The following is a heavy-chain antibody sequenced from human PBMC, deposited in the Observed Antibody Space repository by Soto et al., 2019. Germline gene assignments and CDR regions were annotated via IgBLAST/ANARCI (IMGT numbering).Heavy chain of an antibody. CDR2: ISAYNGNT. Sequence: QVQLVQSGAEVKKPGASVKVSCKASGYTFTSYGISWVRQAPGQGLEWMGWISAYNGNTNYAQKLQGRATMTTDTSTSTAYMELRSLRSDDTAVYYCAREPRGGYSYGYKDYWGQGTLVTVSS. J-gene: IGHJ4*02. V-gene: IGHV1-18*04. D-gene: IGHD5-18*01. CDR1: GYTFTSYG. CDR3: AREPRGGYSYGYKDY.